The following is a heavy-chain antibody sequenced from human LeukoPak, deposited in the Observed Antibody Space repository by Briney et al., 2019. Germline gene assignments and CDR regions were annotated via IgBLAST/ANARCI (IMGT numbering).Heavy chain of an antibody. J-gene: IGHJ4*02. CDR1: GGSISGSSYY. V-gene: IGHV4-31*03. CDR3: ARVGYNYGIDY. CDR2: IHYSGST. D-gene: IGHD5-18*01. Sequence: PSETLSLTCTVSGGSISGSSYYWGWIRQPPGTGLEWIGYIHYSGSTYYNPSLKSRVTISVDTSKNQFSLKLSSVTAADTAVYYCARVGYNYGIDYWGQGTLVTVSS.